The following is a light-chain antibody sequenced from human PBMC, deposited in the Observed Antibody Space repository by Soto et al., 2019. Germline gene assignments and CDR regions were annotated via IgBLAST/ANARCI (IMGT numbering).Light chain of an antibody. J-gene: IGKJ1*01. CDR3: QQYNSYPWT. CDR2: KAF. V-gene: IGKV1-5*03. CDR1: QSLSSW. Sequence: DIQMTQSPSTLSASVGDRVTITCRASQSLSSWLAWYQQKPGKAPKLLISKAFSLESGVPSRFSGSGSGTEFTLTIGSLQPDDFATYYFQQYNSYPWTFGQGTKVEIK.